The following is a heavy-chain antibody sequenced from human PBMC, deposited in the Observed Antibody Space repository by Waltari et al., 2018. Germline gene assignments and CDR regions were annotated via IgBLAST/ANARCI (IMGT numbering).Heavy chain of an antibody. V-gene: IGHV3-23*04. CDR3: AKDLRWFDP. Sequence: EVQLVESGGGLVQPGGSLRLSCAASGFTLSNNAMSWVRQAPGKGLEWVSSISAAGDSTYYLDSVKGQFTISRDNSKNTLYLQMNSLRAEDTAIYYCAKDLRWFDPWGQGTLVTVSS. CDR1: GFTLSNNA. CDR2: ISAAGDST. J-gene: IGHJ5*02.